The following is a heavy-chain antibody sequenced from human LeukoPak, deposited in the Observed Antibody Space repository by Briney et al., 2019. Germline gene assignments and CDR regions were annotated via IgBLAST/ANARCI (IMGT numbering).Heavy chain of an antibody. D-gene: IGHD3-9*01. V-gene: IGHV4-34*01. CDR3: ASRLRYFDWSFDY. J-gene: IGHJ4*02. Sequence: ETLSLTCAVYGGSFSGYYWSWIRQPPGKGLEWIGEINHSGSTNYNPSLKSRVTISVDTSKNQFSLKLSSVTAADTAVYYCASRLRYFDWSFDYWGQGTLVTVSS. CDR1: GGSFSGYY. CDR2: INHSGST.